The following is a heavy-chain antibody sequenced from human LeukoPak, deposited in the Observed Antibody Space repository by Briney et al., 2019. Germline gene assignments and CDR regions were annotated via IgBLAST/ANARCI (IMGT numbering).Heavy chain of an antibody. CDR1: GFTFSSYW. V-gene: IGHV3-74*01. D-gene: IGHD3-10*01. CDR3: AKDLSGGADY. Sequence: GGSLRLSCAASGFTFSSYWMHWVRQAPGKGLVWVSRIKTDGSYTSYADSVKGRFTISRDNAKSTLYLQMNSLRAEDTAVYYCAKDLSGGADYWGQGTLVTVSS. J-gene: IGHJ4*02. CDR2: IKTDGSYT.